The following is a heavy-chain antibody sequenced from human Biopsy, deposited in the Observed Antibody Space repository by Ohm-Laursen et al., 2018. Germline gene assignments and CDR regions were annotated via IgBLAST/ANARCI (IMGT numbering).Heavy chain of an antibody. V-gene: IGHV4-59*01. Sequence: TLSLTCTVSRDSISNYYWTWIRQSPGKGLEWIGYFRFEDRTSYNSSLKSRVTISADTSKNQFSLRLSSVTAADTAVYYCALGGGSYVNFDYWGQGTLVTVSS. J-gene: IGHJ4*02. CDR1: RDSISNYY. D-gene: IGHD1-26*01. CDR2: FRFEDRT. CDR3: ALGGGSYVNFDY.